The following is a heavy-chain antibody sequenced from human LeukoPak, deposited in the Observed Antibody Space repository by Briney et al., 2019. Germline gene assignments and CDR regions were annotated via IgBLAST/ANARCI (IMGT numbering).Heavy chain of an antibody. CDR2: ISGSGGST. Sequence: GGSLRLSCAASGFTVSSYAMSWVRQAPGKGLEWVSAISGSGGSTYYADSVKGRFTISRDNSKNTLYLQMNSLRAEDTAVYYCAKLMVRGVSNYYYGMDVWGKGTSVTVSS. D-gene: IGHD3-10*01. J-gene: IGHJ6*04. V-gene: IGHV3-23*01. CDR1: GFTVSSYA. CDR3: AKLMVRGVSNYYYGMDV.